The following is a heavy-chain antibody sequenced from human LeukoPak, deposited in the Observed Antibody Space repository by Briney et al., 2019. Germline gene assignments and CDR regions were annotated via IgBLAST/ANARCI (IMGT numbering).Heavy chain of an antibody. D-gene: IGHD3-22*01. J-gene: IGHJ6*02. V-gene: IGHV3-30*18. CDR1: GFTSSSYG. CDR3: AKTYYYDSSGYPSGGMDV. CDR2: ISYDGSNK. Sequence: GGSLRLSCAASGFTSSSYGMHWVRQAPGKGLEWVAVISYDGSNKYYADSVKGRFTISRDNSKNTLYLQMNSLRAEDTAVYYCAKTYYYDSSGYPSGGMDVWGQGTTVTVSS.